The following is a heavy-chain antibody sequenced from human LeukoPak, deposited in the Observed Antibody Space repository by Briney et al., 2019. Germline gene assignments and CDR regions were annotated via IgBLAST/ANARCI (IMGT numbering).Heavy chain of an antibody. CDR1: GGSISSGSYY. J-gene: IGHJ4*02. Sequence: SETLSLTCTVSGGSISSGSYYWVWIRQPPGKGVEWIGSIYYSGSTYYNPSLKSRVTISVDTSKNQFSLKLSSVTAADTAVYYCARLRPHYSNYDLGYFDYWGQGTLVTVSS. V-gene: IGHV4-39*01. CDR3: ARLRPHYSNYDLGYFDY. D-gene: IGHD4-11*01. CDR2: IYYSGST.